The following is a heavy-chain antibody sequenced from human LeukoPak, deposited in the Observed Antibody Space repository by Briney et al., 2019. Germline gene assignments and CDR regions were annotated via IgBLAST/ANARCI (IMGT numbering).Heavy chain of an antibody. CDR2: ISAYNGNT. CDR3: ARDYPQTGCYFDY. CDR1: AYPFSSYG. V-gene: IGHV1-18*01. J-gene: IGHJ4*02. Sequence: ASVKVSCKASAYPFSSYGINWVRQAPGQGLEWMGWISAYNGNTNYTQKLQGRVTMTTDTSTSTAYMELRSLRSDDTAVYYCARDYPQTGCYFDYWGQGTLVTVSS. D-gene: IGHD7-27*01.